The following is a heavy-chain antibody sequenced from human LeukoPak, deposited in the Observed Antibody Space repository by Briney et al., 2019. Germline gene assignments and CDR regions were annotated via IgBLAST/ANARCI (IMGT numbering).Heavy chain of an antibody. J-gene: IGHJ4*02. Sequence: GGSLRLSCAASGFTFSSYAMSWVRQAPGKGLEWVSAISGSGGSTYYADSVKGRFTISRDNSENTLYLQMNSLRAEDTAVYYCAKNRRAAAETPLNFDYWGQGTLVTVSS. CDR1: GFTFSSYA. V-gene: IGHV3-23*01. CDR3: AKNRRAAAETPLNFDY. CDR2: ISGSGGST. D-gene: IGHD6-13*01.